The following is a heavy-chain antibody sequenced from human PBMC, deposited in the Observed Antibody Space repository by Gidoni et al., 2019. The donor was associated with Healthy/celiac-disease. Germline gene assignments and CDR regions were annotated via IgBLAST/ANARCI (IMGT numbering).Heavy chain of an antibody. CDR2: ISYDGSNK. D-gene: IGHD2-15*01. V-gene: IGHV3-30*18. CDR1: GFTFSSYG. J-gene: IGHJ6*02. CDR3: AKDLVAVGPNGYGMDV. Sequence: QVQLVESGGGVVQPGRSLRLSCAASGFTFSSYGLHWVRQAPGKGLEGVAVISYDGSNKYYADSVKGRFTISRDNSKNTLYLQMNSLRAEDTAVYYCAKDLVAVGPNGYGMDVWGQGTTVTVSS.